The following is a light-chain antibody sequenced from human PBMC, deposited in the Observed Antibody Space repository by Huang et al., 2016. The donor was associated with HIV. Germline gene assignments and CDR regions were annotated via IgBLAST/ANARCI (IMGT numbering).Light chain of an antibody. V-gene: IGKV3-15*01. CDR1: QNIGDN. J-gene: IGKJ3*01. CDR2: GAS. Sequence: EIVMTQSPATLSVSPGERATLSCRASQNIGDNLTWYQHKPGQAPRLLIYGASTRATGIPPRFSGSGSGTDFTLTISGLESEDFAVYYCQQFNNWPPRFTFGPGTTVDVK. CDR3: QQFNNWPPRFT.